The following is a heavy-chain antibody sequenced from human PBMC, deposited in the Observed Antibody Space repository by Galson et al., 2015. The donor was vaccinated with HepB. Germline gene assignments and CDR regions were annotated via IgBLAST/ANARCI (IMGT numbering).Heavy chain of an antibody. CDR3: VRSEGIAAVLAWYFDL. D-gene: IGHD6-13*01. Sequence: SLRLSCAASGFTFSSYDMHWVRQVTGKGLEWVSTVGTAGDAYYPGSVNSRFTTSRENSKNSMSLQMNSLRAGDTAVYYCVRSEGIAAVLAWYFDLWGRGTPVTVSS. CDR1: GFTFSSYD. V-gene: IGHV3-13*01. J-gene: IGHJ2*01. CDR2: VGTAGDA.